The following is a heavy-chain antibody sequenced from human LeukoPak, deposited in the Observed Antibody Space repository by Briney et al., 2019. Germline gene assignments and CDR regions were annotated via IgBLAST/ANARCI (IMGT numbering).Heavy chain of an antibody. CDR2: IYYSGST. CDR3: ARGRLLQSSWYDY. J-gene: IGHJ4*02. D-gene: IGHD6-13*01. Sequence: ETSETLSLTCTVSGGSISSYYWSWIRQPPGKGLEWIGYIYYSGSTNYNPSLKSRVTISVDTSKNQFSLKLSSVTAADTAVYYCARGRLLQSSWYDYWGQGTLVTVSS. V-gene: IGHV4-59*12. CDR1: GGSISSYY.